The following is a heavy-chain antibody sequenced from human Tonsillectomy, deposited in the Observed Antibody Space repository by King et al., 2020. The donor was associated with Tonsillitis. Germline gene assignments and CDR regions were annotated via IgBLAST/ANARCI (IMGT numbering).Heavy chain of an antibody. CDR2: IYPGDSDI. CDR3: ARQHCSGGNCYSFDY. J-gene: IGHJ4*02. CDR1: GYNFTNYW. V-gene: IGHV5-51*01. D-gene: IGHD2-15*01. Sequence: QLVQSGAEVKKPGESLKISCKGSGYNFTNYWIGWVRQMPGKGLECMGIIYPGDSDIRYSPSFQGQVTISADKSVSTAYLQWCSLKASDTAMYYCARQHCSGGNCYSFDYWGQGTLVTVSS.